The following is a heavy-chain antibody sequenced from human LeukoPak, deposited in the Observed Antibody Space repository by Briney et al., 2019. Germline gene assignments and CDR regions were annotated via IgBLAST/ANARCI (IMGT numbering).Heavy chain of an antibody. CDR3: AKEMYCSGGRCKTFDY. CDR2: INTDGSST. D-gene: IGHD2-15*01. CDR1: GFTFSRYW. V-gene: IGHV3-74*01. Sequence: PGGSLRLSCAASGFTFSRYWMHWVRQAPGKGLVWVSRINTDGSSTNYADSVKGRFTISRDNSKNTLYLQMNSLRAEDTAVYYCAKEMYCSGGRCKTFDYWGQGTLVTVSS. J-gene: IGHJ4*02.